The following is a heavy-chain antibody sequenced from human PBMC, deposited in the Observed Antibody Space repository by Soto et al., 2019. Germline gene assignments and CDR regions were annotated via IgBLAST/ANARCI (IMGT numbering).Heavy chain of an antibody. V-gene: IGHV2-5*01. Sequence: QITLKESGPTLVKPTQTLTLTCTFSGFSLSTRGVGVVWVRQPPGQALEWLAFIFWNDEKHYRPSLKSSVTIIKDTSKNQVGLTMTNVDPMDTGPYYCARRDEYNAYHFEYWGQGALVTVSS. CDR2: IFWNDEK. D-gene: IGHD1-1*01. CDR3: ARRDEYNAYHFEY. J-gene: IGHJ4*02. CDR1: GFSLSTRGVG.